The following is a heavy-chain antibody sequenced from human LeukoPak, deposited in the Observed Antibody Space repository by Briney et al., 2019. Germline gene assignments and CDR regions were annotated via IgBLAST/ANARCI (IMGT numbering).Heavy chain of an antibody. Sequence: SETLSLTCTVSGGSISSYYWSWIRQPPGKGLEWVGYIYYSGSTKYNPSLKRRVPISVDTSKNQFSLKLRSVTAADTAVYYCARNVRFLEWDYYYMDVWGKGTTVTVSS. D-gene: IGHD3-3*01. J-gene: IGHJ6*03. CDR1: GGSISSYY. V-gene: IGHV4-59*01. CDR2: IYYSGST. CDR3: ARNVRFLEWDYYYMDV.